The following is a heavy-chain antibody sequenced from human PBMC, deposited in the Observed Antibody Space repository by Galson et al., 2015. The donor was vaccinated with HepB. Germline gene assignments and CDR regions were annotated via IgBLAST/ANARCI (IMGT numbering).Heavy chain of an antibody. V-gene: IGHV3-30*18. J-gene: IGHJ4*02. CDR3: AKDAVPSGFPLLVRY. CDR2: ISSDGSNT. CDR1: GFTFSSYG. Sequence: LRLSCAASGFTFSSYGMHWVRQAPGKGLEWVTVISSDGSNTYYAASVKGRFTISRDNSKSTLCLQMNSLRAEDTAVYYCAKDAVPSGFPLLVRYWGQGTLVTVSS. D-gene: IGHD6-25*01.